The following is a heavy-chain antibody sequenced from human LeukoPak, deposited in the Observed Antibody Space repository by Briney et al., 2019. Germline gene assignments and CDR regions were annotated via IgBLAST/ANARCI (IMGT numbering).Heavy chain of an antibody. J-gene: IGHJ4*02. D-gene: IGHD1-14*01. CDR1: GYTFSYHY. V-gene: IGHV1-18*04. Sequence: GASVKVSCKTSGYTFSYHYVTWVRQAPGQGLQWMGWISGYNGKTSYARNLEGRVTMTTDTSTTTAYLELRSLTSDDTAIYYCAREETTVWPPCPYYWGQGTLVTVSS. CDR2: ISGYNGKT. CDR3: AREETTVWPPCPYY.